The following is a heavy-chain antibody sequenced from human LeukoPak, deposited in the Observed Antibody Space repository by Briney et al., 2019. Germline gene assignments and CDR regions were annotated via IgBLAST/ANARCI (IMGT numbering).Heavy chain of an antibody. CDR2: ISGSGSST. D-gene: IGHD3-3*01. J-gene: IGHJ6*02. V-gene: IGHV3-23*01. CDR3: ARHYDFWRNGMDV. Sequence: PGGSLRLSCAASGFTFSSYVMSWVRQTPGKGLEWVSTISGSGSSTYYADSVKGRFTISRDNSKNTLYLQMNSLRAEDTAIYYCARHYDFWRNGMDVWGQGTTVAVSS. CDR1: GFTFSSYV.